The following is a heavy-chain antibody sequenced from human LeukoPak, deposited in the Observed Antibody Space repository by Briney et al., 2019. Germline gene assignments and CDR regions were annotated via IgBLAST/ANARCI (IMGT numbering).Heavy chain of an antibody. CDR1: GFTFDDYA. CDR3: AKGQGDYYDRSGAVGYFDL. Sequence: PGGSLRVSCAASGFTFDDYAMHWVRQAPGKGLERVSGISWNSGSIGYADSVKGRFTISRDNAKNSLYLQMNSLRAEDMALYYCAKGQGDYYDRSGAVGYFDLWGRGTLVTVSS. J-gene: IGHJ2*01. D-gene: IGHD3-22*01. V-gene: IGHV3-9*03. CDR2: ISWNSGSI.